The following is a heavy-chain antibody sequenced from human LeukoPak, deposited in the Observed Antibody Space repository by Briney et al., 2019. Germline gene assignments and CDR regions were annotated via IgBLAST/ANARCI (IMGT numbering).Heavy chain of an antibody. CDR3: ARDPGYCGRTSCYAVWNFDS. D-gene: IGHD2-2*01. V-gene: IGHV3-48*02. J-gene: IGHJ4*02. CDR2: VSSSSSTR. CDR1: GFTFSSYN. Sequence: PGESLRLSCAASGFTFSSYNMNWVRQAPGKGLEWVSYVSSSSSTRYYADSVKGRFTISRDNDKNSLYLQMNSLRDEDTAVYYCARDPGYCGRTSCYAVWNFDSWGQGTLVTVSS.